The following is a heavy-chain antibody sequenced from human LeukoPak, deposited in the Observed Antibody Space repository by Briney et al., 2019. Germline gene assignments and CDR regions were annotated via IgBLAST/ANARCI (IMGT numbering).Heavy chain of an antibody. V-gene: IGHV4-4*07. D-gene: IGHD6-19*01. J-gene: IGHJ4*02. CDR2: IYTSGST. Sequence: SETLSLTCTVSGGSISSYYWSWIRQPAGKGLEWIGRIYTSGSTNYNPSLKSRVTMSVDTSKNQFSLKLSSVTAADTAVYYCARDGPVDSSGWYGTINDYWGQGTLVTVSS. CDR3: ARDGPVDSSGWYGTINDY. CDR1: GGSISSYY.